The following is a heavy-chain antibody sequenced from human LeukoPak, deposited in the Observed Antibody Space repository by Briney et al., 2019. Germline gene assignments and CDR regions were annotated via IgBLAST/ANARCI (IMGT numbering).Heavy chain of an antibody. D-gene: IGHD4-17*01. CDR1: GYSFSSYW. CDR3: ARQRDYGDQRAYYYGMDV. CDR2: IDPSDSYT. J-gene: IGHJ6*04. Sequence: GESLKISCKGSGYSFSSYWISWVRQMPGEGLEWMGRIDPSDSYTNYSPSFQGHVTISADKSISTAYLQWSSLKASDTAMYYCARQRDYGDQRAYYYGMDVWGKGTTVTVSS. V-gene: IGHV5-10-1*01.